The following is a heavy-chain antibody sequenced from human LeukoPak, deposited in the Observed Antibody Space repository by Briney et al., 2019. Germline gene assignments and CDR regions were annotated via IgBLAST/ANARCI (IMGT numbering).Heavy chain of an antibody. CDR3: ARATQYCSSTSCYSTNAFDI. CDR2: ISSSSSYI. CDR1: GFTFSSYS. Sequence: PGGSLRLSCAASGFTFSSYSMNWVRQAPGKGLEWVSSISSSSSYIYYADSVKGRFTISRDNAKNSLYLQMNSLRAEDTAVYYCARATQYCSSTSCYSTNAFDIWGQRDNGHRLF. V-gene: IGHV3-21*01. D-gene: IGHD2-2*01. J-gene: IGHJ3*02.